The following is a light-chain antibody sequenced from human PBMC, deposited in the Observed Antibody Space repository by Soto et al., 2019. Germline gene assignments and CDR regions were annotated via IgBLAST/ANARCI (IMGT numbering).Light chain of an antibody. J-gene: IGLJ2*01. CDR1: SSDIGGYDY. V-gene: IGLV2-14*01. Sequence: QSDLTQPASVSGSPGQSITLSCTGTSSDIGGYDYVSWYQRHPGKAPKLIIYDVNNRPSGVSNRFSGSKSGNTASLTISGLQAEYEADYYCTSYASGSSHVVFGGGTKLTVL. CDR3: TSYASGSSHVV. CDR2: DVN.